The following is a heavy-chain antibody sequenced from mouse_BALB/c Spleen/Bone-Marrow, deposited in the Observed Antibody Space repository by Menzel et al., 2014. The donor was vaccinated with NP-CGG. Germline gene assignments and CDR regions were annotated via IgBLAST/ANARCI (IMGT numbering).Heavy chain of an antibody. CDR3: ARYRLGTYFDY. CDR1: GFNIXDTY. J-gene: IGHJ2*01. CDR2: IDPANGNT. V-gene: IGHV14-3*02. D-gene: IGHD2-14*01. Sequence: EVQLQQSGAELVKPGASVKLSCTASGFNIXDTYIHWVKQRPEQGLEWIGRIDPANGNTKYDPKFQGKATITADTSSSTAYLYLSRLTSEDTAAYYCARYRLGTYFDYWGQSTTLTVSS.